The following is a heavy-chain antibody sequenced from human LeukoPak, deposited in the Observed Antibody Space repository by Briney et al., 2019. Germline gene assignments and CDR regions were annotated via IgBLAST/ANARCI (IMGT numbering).Heavy chain of an antibody. V-gene: IGHV4-61*10. CDR1: GDSVSSGNYY. CDR3: ARVIDNWNVAVFDY. Sequence: KPSETLSLTCTVSGDSVSSGNYYWSWIRQPAGKGLEWIGRMHSSGSTKYNSSLKSRVTISVDTSKNQFSLKLSSVTAADTAVYYCARVIDNWNVAVFDYWGQGTLVTVSS. J-gene: IGHJ4*02. CDR2: MHSSGST. D-gene: IGHD1-20*01.